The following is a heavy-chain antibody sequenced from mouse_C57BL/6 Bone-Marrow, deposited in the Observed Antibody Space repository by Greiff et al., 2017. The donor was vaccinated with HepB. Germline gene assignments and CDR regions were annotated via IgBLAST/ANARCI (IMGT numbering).Heavy chain of an antibody. Sequence: VQLQQSGTVLARPGASVKMSCKTSGYTFTSYWMHWVKQRPGQGLEWIGAIYPGNSDTSYNQKFKGKAKLTAFTSASTAYMELSSLTNEDSAVYYCSRPSAYGSSLYYFDYWGQGTTLTVSS. CDR3: SRPSAYGSSLYYFDY. D-gene: IGHD1-1*01. V-gene: IGHV1-5*01. CDR2: IYPGNSDT. CDR1: GYTFTSYW. J-gene: IGHJ2*01.